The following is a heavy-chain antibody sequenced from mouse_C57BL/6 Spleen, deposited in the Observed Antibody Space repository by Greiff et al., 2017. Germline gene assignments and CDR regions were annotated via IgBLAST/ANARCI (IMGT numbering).Heavy chain of an antibody. Sequence: QVQLQQPGAELVKPGASVKLSCKAPGYTFTSYWMHWVKQRPGRGLEWIGRIDPNSGGTKYNEKFKSKATLTVDKPSSTAYMQLSSLTSEDSAVYYCARGGTVVATGNYWYFDVWGTGTTVTVSS. CDR2: IDPNSGGT. CDR3: ARGGTVVATGNYWYFDV. V-gene: IGHV1-72*01. CDR1: GYTFTSYW. J-gene: IGHJ1*03. D-gene: IGHD1-1*01.